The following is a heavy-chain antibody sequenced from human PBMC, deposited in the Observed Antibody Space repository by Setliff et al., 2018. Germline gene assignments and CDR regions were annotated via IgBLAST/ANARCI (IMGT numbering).Heavy chain of an antibody. V-gene: IGHV1-46*01. CDR2: INPSGGST. J-gene: IGHJ5*02. D-gene: IGHD3-3*01. Sequence: ASVKVSCKASGYTFTSYYMHWVRQAPGQGLEWMGIINPSGGSTSYAQKFQGRVTMTRDTSTSTVYMELSSLRSEDTAVYYCARGYRGYYNFWSGSQGANWFDPWGQGTLVTASS. CDR1: GYTFTSYY. CDR3: ARGYRGYYNFWSGSQGANWFDP.